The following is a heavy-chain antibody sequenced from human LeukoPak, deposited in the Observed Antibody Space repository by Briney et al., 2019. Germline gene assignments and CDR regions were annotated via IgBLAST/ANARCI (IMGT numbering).Heavy chain of an antibody. CDR1: GYTLTELS. CDR2: FDPEDGET. Sequence: ASVKVSCKVSGYTLTELSMHWVRQAPGKGLEWMGGFDPEDGETIYAQKFQGRVTMTEDTSTDTAYMELSSLRSEDTAVYYCATSSLLVGPQAFDIWGQGTMVTVSS. V-gene: IGHV1-24*01. J-gene: IGHJ3*02. D-gene: IGHD1-26*01. CDR3: ATSSLLVGPQAFDI.